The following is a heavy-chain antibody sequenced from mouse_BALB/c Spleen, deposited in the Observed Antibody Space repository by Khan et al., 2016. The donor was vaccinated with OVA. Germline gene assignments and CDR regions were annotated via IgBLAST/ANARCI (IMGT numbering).Heavy chain of an antibody. CDR2: ISYSGVT. V-gene: IGHV3-2*02. Sequence: QLEESGPGLVKPSQSLSLTCTVTGYSITSGYAWNWIRQFPGNKLEWMGYISYSGVTSYTPSLKSRISITRDTSKNQFFLQLNSVTTEDTATYYCARGNYCGYYFDYWGQGTTLTVSS. J-gene: IGHJ2*01. CDR3: ARGNYCGYYFDY. CDR1: GYSITSGYA. D-gene: IGHD1-1*01.